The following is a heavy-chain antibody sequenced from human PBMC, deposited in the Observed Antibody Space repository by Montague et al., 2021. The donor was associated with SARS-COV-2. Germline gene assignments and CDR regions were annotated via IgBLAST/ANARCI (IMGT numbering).Heavy chain of an antibody. Sequence: PALVKPTQTLTLTCIFSGFSLSTDGMGVGWIRQPPGRALEWLALIYWDDDGRYSPSLRSRLTITKDNSKNQVVLTMTNMDPVDTATYYCARTWAYGSGSYGVDPWGQGTLVTVSS. J-gene: IGHJ5*02. V-gene: IGHV2-5*02. D-gene: IGHD3-10*01. CDR1: GFSLSTDGMG. CDR3: ARTWAYGSGSYGVDP. CDR2: IYWDDDG.